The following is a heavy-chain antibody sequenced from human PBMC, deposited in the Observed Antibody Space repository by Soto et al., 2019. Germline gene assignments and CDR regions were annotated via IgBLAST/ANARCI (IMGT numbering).Heavy chain of an antibody. Sequence: QVQLQESGPGLVKPSQTLSLTGTVSGAPVNSGTYHWSWIRQLPGPGLEWIGYITRSPFYNPSLKGRFTISLDTSRNQFSLDLTSVTAADTAVYYCATLIAGARGRGYWGQGTLVTVSS. V-gene: IGHV4-31*03. CDR1: GAPVNSGTYH. D-gene: IGHD1-26*01. CDR3: ATLIAGARGRGY. CDR2: ITRSP. J-gene: IGHJ4*02.